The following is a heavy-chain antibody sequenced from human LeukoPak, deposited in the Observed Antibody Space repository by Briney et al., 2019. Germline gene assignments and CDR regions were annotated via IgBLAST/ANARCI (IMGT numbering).Heavy chain of an antibody. CDR3: ARGVVWWLLKYYFDY. J-gene: IGHJ4*02. CDR1: GGSISSSNW. D-gene: IGHD5-12*01. CDR2: IYHSGST. V-gene: IGHV4-4*02. Sequence: SETLSLTCAVSGGSISSSNWWSWVRQPPGKGLEWIGEIYHSGSTYYNPSLKSRVTISVDTSKNQFSLKLSSVTAADTAVYYCARGVVWWLLKYYFDYWGQGTLVTVSS.